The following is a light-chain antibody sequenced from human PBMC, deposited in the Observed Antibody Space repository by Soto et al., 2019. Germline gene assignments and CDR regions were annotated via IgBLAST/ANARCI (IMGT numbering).Light chain of an antibody. Sequence: QSVLTQPASVSGSPGQSITISCTGTSSDVGGYNYASWYQQHPGKAPKLMIYDVSNRPSGVSNRFSGSKSGNTASLTISGLQAEYEADYYCSSYTSSSTLVFGGGTQLTVL. CDR3: SSYTSSSTLV. J-gene: IGLJ2*01. CDR2: DVS. V-gene: IGLV2-14*01. CDR1: SSDVGGYNY.